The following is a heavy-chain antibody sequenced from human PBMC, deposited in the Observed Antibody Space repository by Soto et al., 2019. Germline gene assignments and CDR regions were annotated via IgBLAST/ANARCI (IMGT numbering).Heavy chain of an antibody. Sequence: EVQLVESGGGLVQPGGSLRLSCAASGFTVSTNYMSWVRQAPGKGLEWVSVIYSGGSTYYADSVKGRFTISRHNSKNTLYLQINSLRAEETAVYCCAKDIFCSGGRCEIWGQGTMVNVSS. CDR1: GFTVSTNY. V-gene: IGHV3-53*04. CDR3: AKDIFCSGGRCEI. D-gene: IGHD2-15*01. CDR2: IYSGGST. J-gene: IGHJ3*01.